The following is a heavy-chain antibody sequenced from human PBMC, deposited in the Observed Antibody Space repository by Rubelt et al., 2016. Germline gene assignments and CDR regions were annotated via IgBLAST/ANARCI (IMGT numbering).Heavy chain of an antibody. V-gene: IGHV2-26*01. CDR2: LFSNDEK. J-gene: IGHJ4*02. CDR1: GFSLSNARMG. CDR3: ARKLGIGGFDY. Sequence: QVTLKESGPVLVKPTETLTLTCTVSGFSLSNARMGMSWIRQPPGKALEWLAHLFSNDEKSYSPSLKSRLTSSNDTAKSQVVLTMTNMDPVDTATDYCARKLGIGGFDYWGQGTLVTVSS. D-gene: IGHD7-27*01.